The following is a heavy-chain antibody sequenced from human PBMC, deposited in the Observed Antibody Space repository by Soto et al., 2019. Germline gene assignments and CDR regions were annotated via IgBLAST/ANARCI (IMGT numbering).Heavy chain of an antibody. CDR2: ISYSGST. J-gene: IGHJ4*02. Sequence: LSLTYTISDASMTTLGYYWTWIRQHPGQGLEWIGFISYSGSTYYSSSLKGRVAISADTSKNQFSLKLNSVTAADTAVYYCTRGDYWGQGTLVTVSS. CDR1: DASMTTLGYY. CDR3: TRGDY. V-gene: IGHV4-31*03.